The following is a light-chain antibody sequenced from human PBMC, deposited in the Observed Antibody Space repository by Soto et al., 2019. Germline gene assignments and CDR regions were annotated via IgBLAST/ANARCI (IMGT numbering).Light chain of an antibody. CDR1: SSDVGAYNY. J-gene: IGLJ1*01. Sequence: QSALTQPASVSGSPGQSITISCTGTSSDVGAYNYVSWYQHHPGKVPKLLIYEVTNRPSGVSDRFSGSKSGNTASLTISGLQAEDEADYYCSSYTSSSTPYVFGTGTKLTVL. V-gene: IGLV2-14*01. CDR2: EVT. CDR3: SSYTSSSTPYV.